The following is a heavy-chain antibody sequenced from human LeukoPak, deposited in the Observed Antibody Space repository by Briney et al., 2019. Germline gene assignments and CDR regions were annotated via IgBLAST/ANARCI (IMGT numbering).Heavy chain of an antibody. D-gene: IGHD5-18*01. CDR2: ISSSSSYI. CDR3: AREDTAMGYYYGMDV. Sequence: GGSLRLSCAASGFTFSSYSMNWVRQAPGKGLEWVSSISSSSSYIYYADSVKGRFTISRDNAKNSLYLQMNSLRAEDTAVYYCAREDTAMGYYYGMDVWGKGTTVTVSS. J-gene: IGHJ6*04. CDR1: GFTFSSYS. V-gene: IGHV3-21*01.